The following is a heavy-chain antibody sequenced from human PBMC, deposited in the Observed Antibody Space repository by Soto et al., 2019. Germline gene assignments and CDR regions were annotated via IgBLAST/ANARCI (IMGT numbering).Heavy chain of an antibody. J-gene: IGHJ5*02. V-gene: IGHV4-59*12. Sequence: PSEILSLTCYVSGGSLNSYFWDLIRQSPRKGLEVIVHIYYYGKTNFNRSLQSRLTISIDRPKNQFCLKLKSVTAADTAVYYCDRAKFYSGSGNYNNLRFDPWGQGNQV. D-gene: IGHD3-10*01. CDR1: GGSLNSYF. CDR3: DRAKFYSGSGNYNNLRFDP. CDR2: IYYYGKT.